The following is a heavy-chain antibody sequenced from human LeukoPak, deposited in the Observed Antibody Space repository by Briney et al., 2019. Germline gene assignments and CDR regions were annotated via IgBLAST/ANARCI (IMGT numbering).Heavy chain of an antibody. CDR2: ISDSGGSA. D-gene: IGHD2-15*01. J-gene: IGHJ5*02. CDR1: GFTFSRHS. CDR3: VKDWGYCGNNWFGP. Sequence: PGGSLRLSCAVSGFTFSRHSMNWVRQAPGKGLEWVSAISDSGGSAYYADSVKGRFTISRDNSKNTLYLQMNSLRAEDTAVYYCVKDWGYCGNNWFGPWGQGTLVTVSS. V-gene: IGHV3-23*01.